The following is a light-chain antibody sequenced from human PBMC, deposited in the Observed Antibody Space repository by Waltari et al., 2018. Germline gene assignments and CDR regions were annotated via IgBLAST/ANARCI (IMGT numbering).Light chain of an antibody. CDR1: SSDVGSYNL. V-gene: IGLV2-23*01. J-gene: IGLJ3*02. CDR2: EAS. Sequence: QSALTQPASVSGSPGQSLTISCTGTSSDVGSYNLVSWYQQHPGKAPKLMIYEASKRPSGVSNRFSGSKSGNTASLTISGLQAEDEADYYCSSYTSSSTLVFGGGTKLTVL. CDR3: SSYTSSSTLV.